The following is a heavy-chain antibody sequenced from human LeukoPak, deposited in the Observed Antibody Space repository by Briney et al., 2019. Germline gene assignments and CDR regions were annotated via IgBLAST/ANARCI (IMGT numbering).Heavy chain of an antibody. CDR2: IYYSGST. CDR1: GGSISSYY. D-gene: IGHD2-15*01. J-gene: IGHJ4*02. Sequence: PSETLSLTCTVSGGSISSYYWSWIRQPPGKGLEWIGYIYYSGSTNYNPSLKSRVTISVDTSKNQFSLKLSSVTAADTVVYYCARHGPDCSGGSCYSLIDYWGQGTLVTVSS. CDR3: ARHGPDCSGGSCYSLIDY. V-gene: IGHV4-59*08.